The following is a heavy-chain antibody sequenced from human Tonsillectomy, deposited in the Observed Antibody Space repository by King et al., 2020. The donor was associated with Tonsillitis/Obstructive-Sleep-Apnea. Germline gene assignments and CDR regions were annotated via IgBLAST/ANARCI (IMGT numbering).Heavy chain of an antibody. V-gene: IGHV3-21*01. D-gene: IGHD4-17*01. CDR1: GFTFSSYS. Sequence: VQLVESGGGLVKPGGSLRLSCAASGFTFSSYSMNWARQAPGKGLEWVSSISSSSSYIYYADSVKGRFTISRDNAKNSLYMQMNSLRAEDTAVYYCARDMKADYGVDYWGQGTLVTVSS. CDR3: ARDMKADYGVDY. CDR2: ISSSSSYI. J-gene: IGHJ4*02.